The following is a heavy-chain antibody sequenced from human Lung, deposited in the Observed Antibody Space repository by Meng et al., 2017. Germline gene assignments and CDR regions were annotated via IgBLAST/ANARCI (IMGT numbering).Heavy chain of an antibody. Sequence: VPLQQLGAGLFTPSETLFLTCVGSCGSFSDYYWSWIRQPLGKGLEWIGEINHSGSTNYNPSLESRATISVDTSQNNLSLTLSSVTAADSAVYYCARGPTTMAHDFDYWGQGTLVAVSS. CDR2: INHSGST. CDR1: CGSFSDYY. CDR3: ARGPTTMAHDFDY. V-gene: IGHV4-34*01. J-gene: IGHJ4*02. D-gene: IGHD4-11*01.